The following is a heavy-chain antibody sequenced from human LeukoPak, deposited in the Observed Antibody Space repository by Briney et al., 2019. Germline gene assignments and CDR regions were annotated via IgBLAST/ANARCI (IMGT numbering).Heavy chain of an antibody. J-gene: IGHJ3*02. D-gene: IGHD2-15*01. CDR2: IYYTGST. CDR1: GGSISSSSYY. CDR3: ARIAYCNRGRCSGINAFDI. V-gene: IGHV4-39*01. Sequence: SQTLSLTCTVSGGSISSSSYYCGWIRQPPGKGLEWVGTIYYTGSTYSSPSLKSRATISVDTSQNQFSLKLSSVTAADTAVYQCARIAYCNRGRCSGINAFDIWGKGTKVTVSS.